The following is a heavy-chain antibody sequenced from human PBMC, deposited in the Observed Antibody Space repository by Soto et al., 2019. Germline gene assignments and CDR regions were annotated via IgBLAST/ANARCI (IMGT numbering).Heavy chain of an antibody. J-gene: IGHJ6*03. D-gene: IGHD2-2*01. CDR3: ARDKTVVVPAATYYYYYMDV. CDR2: INAGNGNT. CDR1: GYTFTSYA. Sequence: ASVKVSCKASGYTFTSYAMHWVRQAPGQRLEWMGWINAGNGNTKYSQKFQGRVTITRDTSASTAYMELSSLRSEDTAVYYCARDKTVVVPAATYYYYYMDVWGKGTTVTFSS. V-gene: IGHV1-3*01.